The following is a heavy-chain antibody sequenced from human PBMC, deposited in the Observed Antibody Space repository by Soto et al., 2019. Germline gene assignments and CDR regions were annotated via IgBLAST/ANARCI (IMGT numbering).Heavy chain of an antibody. J-gene: IGHJ4*02. CDR1: RFSLSTSGVG. CDR3: AHRGKDIVVEQQWLAYFDY. CDR2: IYWDDDK. Sequence: QITLKESGPTLVKPTQTLTLTCTFSRFSLSTSGVGVGWIRQPPGKALEWLALIYWDDDKRYSPSLKSRLTTTTDTSKNQVVLTMTNMDPVDTATYYCAHRGKDIVVEQQWLAYFDYWGQGSLVIVSS. D-gene: IGHD2-2*01. V-gene: IGHV2-5*02.